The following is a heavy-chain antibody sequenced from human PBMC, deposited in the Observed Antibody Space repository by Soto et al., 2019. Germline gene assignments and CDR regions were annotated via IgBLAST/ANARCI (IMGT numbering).Heavy chain of an antibody. Sequence: SVKVSCKASGSTFSSYAISWVRQAPGQGLEWMGGIIPIFGTANYAQKFQGRVTITADESTSTAYMELSSLRSEDTAVYYCASSYGSGSYYYYYSGMDVWGQGTTVTVSS. J-gene: IGHJ6*02. V-gene: IGHV1-69*13. CDR2: IIPIFGTA. CDR1: GSTFSSYA. D-gene: IGHD3-10*01. CDR3: ASSYGSGSYYYYYSGMDV.